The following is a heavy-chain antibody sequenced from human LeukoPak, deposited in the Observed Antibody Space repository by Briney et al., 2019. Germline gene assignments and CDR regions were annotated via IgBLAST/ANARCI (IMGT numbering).Heavy chain of an antibody. Sequence: ASVNVSCKASGYIFSKYAISWVRQAPGQGLEWMGWISVYNGNTNYAQKFQGRVTMTTDTPTRTAYMDLRSLRSDDTAVYYCARRVVTAPDNCFEPWGQGTLVTVSS. CDR1: GYIFSKYA. CDR2: ISVYNGNT. V-gene: IGHV1-18*04. D-gene: IGHD2-15*01. CDR3: ARRVVTAPDNCFEP. J-gene: IGHJ5*02.